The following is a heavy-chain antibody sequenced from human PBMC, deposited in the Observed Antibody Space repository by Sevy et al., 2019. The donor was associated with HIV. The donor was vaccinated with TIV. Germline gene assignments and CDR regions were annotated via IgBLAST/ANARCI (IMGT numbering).Heavy chain of an antibody. Sequence: GVSLRLSCAASGFTFSNYAMSWVRQAPGKGLEWVSVITISGGTTYYADSVKGRFTISRDSSKNTLYLQMNSLRAEDTAVYYCAKDRVSGTYYTGDFDYWGQGTLVTVSS. D-gene: IGHD3-10*01. J-gene: IGHJ4*02. CDR2: ITISGGTT. CDR1: GFTFSNYA. V-gene: IGHV3-23*01. CDR3: AKDRVSGTYYTGDFDY.